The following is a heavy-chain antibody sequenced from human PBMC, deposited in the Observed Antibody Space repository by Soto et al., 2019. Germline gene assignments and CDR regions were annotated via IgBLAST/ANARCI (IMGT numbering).Heavy chain of an antibody. D-gene: IGHD6-19*01. V-gene: IGHV3-53*01. CDR3: ARAWAYSSGWFYRY. Sequence: GGSLRLSCAASGFTVSSNYMSWVRQAPGKGLEWVSVIYSGGSTYYADSVKGRFTISRDNSKNTLYLQMNSLRAEDTAVYYCARAWAYSSGWFYRYWGQGTLVTVSS. CDR1: GFTVSSNY. J-gene: IGHJ4*02. CDR2: IYSGGST.